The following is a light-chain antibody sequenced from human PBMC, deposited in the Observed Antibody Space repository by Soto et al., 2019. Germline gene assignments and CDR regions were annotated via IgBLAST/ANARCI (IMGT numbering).Light chain of an antibody. CDR2: GAS. CDR1: QYVSVRF. V-gene: IGKV3-20*01. J-gene: IGKJ1*01. Sequence: EIVMTQSAATLSVSPGESATLSCRASQYVSVRFLAWYQQKPGQAPRLLIYGASDRATGIPDRFTGSGSGTDFTLTINRLEPEDFAVYFCQQYGSSPQTFGQGTKVDIK. CDR3: QQYGSSPQT.